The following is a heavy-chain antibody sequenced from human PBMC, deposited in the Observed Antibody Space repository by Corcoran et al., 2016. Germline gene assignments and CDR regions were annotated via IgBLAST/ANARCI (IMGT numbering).Heavy chain of an antibody. V-gene: IGHV3-30*18. Sequence: QVQLVESGGGVVQPGRSLRLSCAASGFTFSSYGMHWVRQAPGKGLEWVAVISYDGSNKYYADSVKGRFTISRDNSKNTLYLQMNSLRAEDSAVYYCAKDHYEFWSGYLFLGYYYGMDVWGQGTTVTVSS. CDR3: AKDHYEFWSGYLFLGYYYGMDV. D-gene: IGHD3-3*01. J-gene: IGHJ6*02. CDR2: ISYDGSNK. CDR1: GFTFSSYG.